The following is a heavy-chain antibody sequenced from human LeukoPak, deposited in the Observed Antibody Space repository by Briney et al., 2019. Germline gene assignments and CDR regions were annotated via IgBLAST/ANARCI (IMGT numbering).Heavy chain of an antibody. D-gene: IGHD2-21*02. CDR2: MNPNSGNT. V-gene: IGHV1-8*01. CDR3: ARGGSVTYYYYYMDV. Sequence: GASVKVSCKASGYTFTSYDINWVRQATGQGLEWMGWMNPNSGNTGYAQKFQGRVTMTRNTSISTAYMELSSLRPEDTAVYYCARGGSVTYYYYYMDVWGKGTTVTISS. J-gene: IGHJ6*03. CDR1: GYTFTSYD.